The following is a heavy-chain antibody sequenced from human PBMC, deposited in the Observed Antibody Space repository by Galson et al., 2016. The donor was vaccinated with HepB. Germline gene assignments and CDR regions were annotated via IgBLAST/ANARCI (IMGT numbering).Heavy chain of an antibody. J-gene: IGHJ4*02. D-gene: IGHD4/OR15-4a*01. Sequence: SLRLSCAASGFAFSNSQMHWVRQAPGKGLAWVAVISYDGYNRYLADSVKGRVTVSRDNSKSTLYLDSNSLRAEDTAMYHCVRAGRGAPLDSWGQGTLVTVSS. CDR3: VRAGRGAPLDS. V-gene: IGHV3-30-3*01. CDR1: GFAFSNSQ. CDR2: ISYDGYNR.